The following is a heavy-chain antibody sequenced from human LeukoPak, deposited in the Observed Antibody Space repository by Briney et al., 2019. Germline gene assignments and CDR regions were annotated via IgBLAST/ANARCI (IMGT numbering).Heavy chain of an antibody. CDR1: GGSITSTTYF. CDR3: ARLRARLGYCISTSCHGYFGY. D-gene: IGHD2-2*01. V-gene: IGHV4-39*01. CDR2: ISYSGNT. Sequence: SETLSLTCTVSGGSITSTTYFWGWVRQPPGRDLERLGTISYSGNTHYNPSLKRRLTLSVDTSKNQFSLNLNSVTAADTAIYHCARLRARLGYCISTSCHGYFGYWAQGTLVTVSS. J-gene: IGHJ4*02.